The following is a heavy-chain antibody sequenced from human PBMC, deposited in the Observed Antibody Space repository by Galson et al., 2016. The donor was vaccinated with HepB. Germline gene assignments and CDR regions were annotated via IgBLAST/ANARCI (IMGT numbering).Heavy chain of an antibody. J-gene: IGHJ5*01. CDR2: INPNTGDT. D-gene: IGHD2-2*01. CDR1: GYIFSGYY. Sequence: SVKVSCKASGYIFSGYYLHWLRQAPGQGLEWLGWINPNTGDTNYAYKFQGRVAMTRDTSINTTYLELSILTSDDTAVYFCAREDILEVPSAMAHNWFDSWGPGALVTVSA. V-gene: IGHV1-2*02. CDR3: AREDILEVPSAMAHNWFDS.